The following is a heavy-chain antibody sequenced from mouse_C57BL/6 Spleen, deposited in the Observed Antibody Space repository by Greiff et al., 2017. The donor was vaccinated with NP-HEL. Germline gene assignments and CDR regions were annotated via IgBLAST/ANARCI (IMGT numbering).Heavy chain of an antibody. Sequence: VQLHQSGPELVKPGASVKISCKASGYTFTDYYMNWVKQSHGKSLEWIGDINPNNGGTSYNQKFKGKATLTVDKSSSTAYMELRSLTSEDSAVYYCAREGTGTADYWGQGTTLTVAS. V-gene: IGHV1-26*01. D-gene: IGHD4-1*01. J-gene: IGHJ2*01. CDR1: GYTFTDYY. CDR2: INPNNGGT. CDR3: AREGTGTADY.